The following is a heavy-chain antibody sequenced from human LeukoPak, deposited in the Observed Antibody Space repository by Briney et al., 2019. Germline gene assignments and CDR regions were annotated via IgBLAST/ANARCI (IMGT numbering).Heavy chain of an antibody. CDR2: ISYDGSNK. CDR1: GFTFSSYA. V-gene: IGHV3-30*04. CDR3: ARVAGYYYDRSLGY. D-gene: IGHD3-22*01. J-gene: IGHJ4*02. Sequence: GGSLRLSCAASGFTFSSYAMHWVRQAPGKGLEWVAVISYDGSNKYYADSVKGRFTISRDNSKNTLYLQMNSLRAEDTAVYYCARVAGYYYDRSLGYWGQGTLVTVSS.